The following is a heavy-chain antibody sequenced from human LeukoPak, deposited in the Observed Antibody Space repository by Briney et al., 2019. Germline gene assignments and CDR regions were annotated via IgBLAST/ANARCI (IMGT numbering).Heavy chain of an antibody. V-gene: IGHV4-34*01. CDR2: INQSGST. Sequence: SETLSLTCAVYGGSFSSDYWSWIRQPPGKGLEWIGEINQSGSTDYNPSLKSRVTISVDTSKNQFSLKLSSVTAADTAVYYCARGRGSLNWGQGTLVTVSS. CDR1: GGSFSSDY. J-gene: IGHJ4*02. CDR3: ARGRGSLN.